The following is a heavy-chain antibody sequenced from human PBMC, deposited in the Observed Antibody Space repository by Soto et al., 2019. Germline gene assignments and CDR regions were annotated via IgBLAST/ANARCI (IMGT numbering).Heavy chain of an antibody. CDR1: GGSISSISYY. J-gene: IGHJ6*02. Sequence: PSETLSLTCTVSGGSISSISYYWGWIRQPPGMGLEWIGSIYDSETTYYNPSLKSRVTISVDTSKNQFSLKLSSVTAADTAVYYCARRSVFGHFYAMDVWGQGTTVTVSS. CDR3: ARRSVFGHFYAMDV. CDR2: IYDSETT. D-gene: IGHD3-16*01. V-gene: IGHV4-39*01.